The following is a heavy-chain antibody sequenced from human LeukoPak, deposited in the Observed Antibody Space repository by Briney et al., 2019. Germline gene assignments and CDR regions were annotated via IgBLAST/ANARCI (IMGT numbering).Heavy chain of an antibody. CDR2: INHRGST. D-gene: IGHD3-10*01. CDR3: ARVARDYYGSGSYESHDY. CDR1: GGSFSPYY. J-gene: IGHJ4*02. Sequence: SETLSLTCTVYGGSFSPYYWNWIRQPPGKGLEWIGEINHRGSTTYNPSLKSRVTISLDTSKNQFSLKLSSVTAADTAVYYCARVARDYYGSGSYESHDYWGQGTLVTVSS. V-gene: IGHV4-34*01.